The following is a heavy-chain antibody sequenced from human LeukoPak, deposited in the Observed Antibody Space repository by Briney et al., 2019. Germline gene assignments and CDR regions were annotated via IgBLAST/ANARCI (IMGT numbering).Heavy chain of an antibody. CDR1: GGSISSTNW. CDR3: SRENGAFSPFGY. Sequence: PSETLSLTCGVSGGSISSTNWWSWVRQPPGQGLEWIGEVSLSGLTNYNPSLSSRIIMALDTSKNHLSLHLTSVTAADTAVYYCSRENGAFSPFGYWGQGYLVTVLS. J-gene: IGHJ4*02. D-gene: IGHD2-8*01. V-gene: IGHV4-4*02. CDR2: VSLSGLT.